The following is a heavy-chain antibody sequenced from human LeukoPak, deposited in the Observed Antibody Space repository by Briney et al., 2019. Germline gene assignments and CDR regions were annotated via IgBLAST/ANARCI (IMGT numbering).Heavy chain of an antibody. V-gene: IGHV3-21*01. Sequence: GGSLRLSCVASGFTFSSYEMNWVRQAPGKGLEWVSSISSSSTYTYYADSVKGRFTISRDNAKNSLFLQMNSLRDDDTGVYFCATATLRFRMDVWGKGTTVIVSS. J-gene: IGHJ6*04. CDR1: GFTFSSYE. CDR3: ATATLRFRMDV. D-gene: IGHD3-3*01. CDR2: ISSSSTYT.